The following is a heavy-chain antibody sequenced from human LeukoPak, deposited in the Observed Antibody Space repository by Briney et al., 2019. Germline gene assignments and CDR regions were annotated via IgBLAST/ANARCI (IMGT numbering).Heavy chain of an antibody. J-gene: IGHJ4*02. CDR3: ARPPSGGWSSVDY. CDR2: INPNSGGT. CDR1: GYTFTGYY. Sequence: EASVKVSCKASGYTFTGYYMHWVRQAPGQGLEWMGWINPNSGGTNYAQKFQGRVTMTRDTSISTAYMELSRLRSDDTAVYYCARPPSGGWSSVDYWGQGTLVTVSS. V-gene: IGHV1-2*02. D-gene: IGHD2-15*01.